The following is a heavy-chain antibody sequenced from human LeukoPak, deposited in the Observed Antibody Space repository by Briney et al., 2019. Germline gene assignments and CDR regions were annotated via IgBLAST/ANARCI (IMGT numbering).Heavy chain of an antibody. CDR1: GFTLTTYA. V-gene: IGHV3-23*01. D-gene: IGHD3-10*01. CDR3: ARVPGSYYVDFDY. J-gene: IGHJ4*02. CDR2: ISGDGVTT. Sequence: GGSLRLSCAASGFTLTTYAMTWVRQAPGKGLEWVSAISGDGVTTYYADSVRGRFTVSKDNSENTLYLRMNSLRAEDTAVYYCARVPGSYYVDFDYWGQGTLVTVSS.